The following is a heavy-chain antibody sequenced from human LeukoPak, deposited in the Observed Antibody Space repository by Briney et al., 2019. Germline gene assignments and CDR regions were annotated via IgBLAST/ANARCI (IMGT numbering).Heavy chain of an antibody. V-gene: IGHV4-59*01. D-gene: IGHD4-17*01. J-gene: IGHJ4*02. Sequence: SETLSLTCTVSGGSISSYYWSWIRQPPGKGLEWIGYIYYSGSTNYNPSLKSRVTISVDTSKNQFSLKLSSVTAADTAVYYCARTMTTVTTNDYWGQGTLVTVSS. CDR2: IYYSGST. CDR3: ARTMTTVTTNDY. CDR1: GGSISSYY.